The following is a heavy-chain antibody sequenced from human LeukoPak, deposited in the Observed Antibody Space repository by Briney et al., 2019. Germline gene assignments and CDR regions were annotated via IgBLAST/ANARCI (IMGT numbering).Heavy chain of an antibody. Sequence: GASVKVSCKASGGTFSSYAISWVRQAPGQGLEWMGGIIPIFGTANYAQKFQGRVTMTRNTSISTAYMELSSLRSEDTAVYYCARRPGSGYDSYPYYYYYYMDVWGKGTTVTISS. CDR3: ARRPGSGYDSYPYYYYYYMDV. D-gene: IGHD5-12*01. J-gene: IGHJ6*03. CDR2: IIPIFGTA. V-gene: IGHV1-69*05. CDR1: GGTFSSYA.